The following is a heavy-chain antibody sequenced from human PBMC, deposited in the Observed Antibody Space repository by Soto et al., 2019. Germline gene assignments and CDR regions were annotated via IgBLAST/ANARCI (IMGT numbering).Heavy chain of an antibody. D-gene: IGHD1-1*01. CDR1: ADSSSFSNDY. J-gene: IGHJ4*02. CDR3: VRHRIEVVWRGFDS. CDR2: SPYNGGT. V-gene: IGHV4-39*01. Sequence: PSETLSLTCTVSADSSSFSNDYWGWIRQPPGKGLQWIGSSPYNGGTFYNPSLKGRVAMSVDASKKLCSLQVTAVTAADTAVYYCVRHRIEVVWRGFDSWGQGSPVTVS.